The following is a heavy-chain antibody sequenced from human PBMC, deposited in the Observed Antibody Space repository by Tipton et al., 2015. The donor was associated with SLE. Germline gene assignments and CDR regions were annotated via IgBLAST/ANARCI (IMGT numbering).Heavy chain of an antibody. CDR1: GGSFSGYY. CDR3: ARLRYRGYSYGSGYYYGMDV. J-gene: IGHJ6*02. CDR2: INHSGST. D-gene: IGHD5-18*01. V-gene: IGHV4-34*01. Sequence: TLSLTCAVYGGSFSGYYWSWIRQPPGKGLEWIGEINHSGSTNYNPSLKRRVTISVDTSKNQFSLKLSSVTAADTAVYYCARLRYRGYSYGSGYYYGMDVWGQGTTVTVSS.